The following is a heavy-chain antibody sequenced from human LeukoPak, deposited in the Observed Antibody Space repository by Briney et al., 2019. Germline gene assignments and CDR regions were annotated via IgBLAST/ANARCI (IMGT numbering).Heavy chain of an antibody. V-gene: IGHV7-4-1*02. J-gene: IGHJ2*01. D-gene: IGHD2-8*01. CDR3: ARADCSDGVCYSRYWYFDL. CDR1: EYTFSNYA. Sequence: ASVKVSCKASEYTFSNYALNWVRQAPGQGLEWMGWINTNSGNPTYAQGFTGRFVFSLDTSVSTAYLQISSLKAEDTAVYYCARADCSDGVCYSRYWYFDLWGHGTLVTVS. CDR2: INTNSGNP.